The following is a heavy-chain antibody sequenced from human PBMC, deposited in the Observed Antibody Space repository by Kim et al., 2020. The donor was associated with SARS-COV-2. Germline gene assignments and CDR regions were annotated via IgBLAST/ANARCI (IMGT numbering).Heavy chain of an antibody. V-gene: IGHV4-39*01. CDR3: ARHPLSLLWCENAFDI. D-gene: IGHD3-10*01. J-gene: IGHJ3*02. Sequence: PYLKSRFTISVNTSKNQFSLKLGTVTAAETAVYYCARHPLSLLWCENAFDIWGQGTMVTVSS.